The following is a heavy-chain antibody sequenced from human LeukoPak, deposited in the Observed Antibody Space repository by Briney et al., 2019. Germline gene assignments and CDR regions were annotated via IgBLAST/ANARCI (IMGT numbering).Heavy chain of an antibody. Sequence: SETLSLTCAVYGGSFSGYYWSWIRQPPGKGLEWIGEINHSRSTNYNPSLKSRVTISVDTSKNQFSLKLSSVTAADTAVYYCARGVAAAGPEFGYWGQGTLVTVSS. V-gene: IGHV4-34*01. J-gene: IGHJ4*02. CDR1: GGSFSGYY. CDR3: ARGVAAAGPEFGY. D-gene: IGHD6-13*01. CDR2: INHSRST.